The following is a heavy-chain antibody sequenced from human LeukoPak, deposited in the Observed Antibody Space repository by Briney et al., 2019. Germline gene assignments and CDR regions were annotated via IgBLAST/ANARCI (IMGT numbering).Heavy chain of an antibody. CDR2: MNPNSGNT. D-gene: IGHD3-10*01. CDR3: ARGILWFGDDV. CDR1: GYTFTNYD. J-gene: IGHJ6*04. V-gene: IGHV1-8*01. Sequence: ASVKVSCKASGYTFTNYDINWARQATGQGLEWMGWMNPNSGNTGYAQKFQGRVTMTRNTSISTAYMELSSLRSEDTAVYYCARGILWFGDDVWGKGTTVTISS.